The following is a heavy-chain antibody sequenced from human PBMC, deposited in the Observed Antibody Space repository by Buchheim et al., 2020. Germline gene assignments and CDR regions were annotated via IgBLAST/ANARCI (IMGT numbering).Heavy chain of an antibody. D-gene: IGHD2/OR15-2a*01. CDR3: ARGPPLISDYYYGMDV. J-gene: IGHJ6*02. V-gene: IGHV4-34*01. Sequence: QVRLQQWGAGLLKPSETLSLTCAVYGGSLSGYYWIWIRQRPGKGLEWIGEINHNGSTNSNPSLKSRGTVSVDTSKNQFSLTLTSVTAADTAVYYCARGPPLISDYYYGMDVWGQGTT. CDR1: GGSLSGYY. CDR2: INHNGST.